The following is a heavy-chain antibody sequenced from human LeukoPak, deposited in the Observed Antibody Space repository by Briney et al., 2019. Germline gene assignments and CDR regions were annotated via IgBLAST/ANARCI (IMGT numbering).Heavy chain of an antibody. V-gene: IGHV3-23*01. CDR3: TTDYENDY. D-gene: IGHD4-17*01. Sequence: GGSLRLSCAASGFTFSDYYMSWIRQAPGKGLEWGSAISGSGGSTYYADSVKGRFTISRDNSKNTLYLQMNSLKTEDTAVYYCTTDYENDYWGQGTLVTVSS. CDR1: GFTFSDYY. J-gene: IGHJ4*02. CDR2: ISGSGGST.